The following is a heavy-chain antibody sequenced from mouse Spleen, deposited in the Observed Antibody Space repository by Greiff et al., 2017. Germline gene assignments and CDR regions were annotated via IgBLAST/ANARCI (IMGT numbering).Heavy chain of an antibody. J-gene: IGHJ2*01. CDR3: ARSATGYRYFDY. D-gene: IGHD2-2*01. Sequence: QVQLQQSGAELVKPGASVKMSCKASGYTFTSYWITWVKQRPGQGLEWIGDIYPGSGSTNYNEKFKSKATLTVDTSSSTAYMQLSSLTSEDSAVYYCARSATGYRYFDYWGQGTTLTVSS. CDR2: IYPGSGST. CDR1: GYTFTSYW. V-gene: IGHV1-55*01.